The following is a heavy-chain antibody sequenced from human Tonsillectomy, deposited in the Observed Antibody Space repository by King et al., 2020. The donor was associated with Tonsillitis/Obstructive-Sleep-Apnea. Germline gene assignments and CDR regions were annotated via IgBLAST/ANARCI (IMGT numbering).Heavy chain of an antibody. CDR1: GITFSSYA. D-gene: IGHD2-15*01. J-gene: IGHJ4*02. CDR3: AKPDLYCSGGSCYYFTYYFDY. Sequence: EVQLVESGGDLVQPGGSLRLSCAASGITFSSYAMSWVRQAPGKGLEWVSAISGSGGSTYYADSVKGRFTISRDNSKNTLYLQMNSLRAEDTALYYCAKPDLYCSGGSCYYFTYYFDYWGQGTLVTVSS. V-gene: IGHV3-23*04. CDR2: ISGSGGST.